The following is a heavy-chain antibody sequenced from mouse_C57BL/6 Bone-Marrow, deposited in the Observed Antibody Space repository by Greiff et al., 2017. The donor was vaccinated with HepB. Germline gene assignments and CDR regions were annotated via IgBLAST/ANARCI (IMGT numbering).Heavy chain of an antibody. V-gene: IGHV1-18*01. CDR2: INPNNGGT. D-gene: IGHD1-1*01. CDR1: GYTFTDYN. J-gene: IGHJ4*01. Sequence: VQLQQSGPELVKPGASVKIPCKASGYTFTDYNMDWVKQSHGKSLEWIGDINPNNGGTIYNQKFKGKATLTVDKSSSTAYMELRSLTSEDTAVYYCAMITTVVEAMDYWGQGTSVTVSS. CDR3: AMITTVVEAMDY.